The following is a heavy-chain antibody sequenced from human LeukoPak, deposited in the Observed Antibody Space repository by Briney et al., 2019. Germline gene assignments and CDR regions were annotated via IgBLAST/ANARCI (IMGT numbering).Heavy chain of an antibody. Sequence: SGTLSLTCTVSGGSISSRSYCWGWIRQPPGKGLEWIGSVYYSGSTSYNPSLKSRVTISLDTSKNQFSLKVSSVTAADTAVYYCARCYYGSGSLYYYYYYMVVWGKGTTVTVSS. J-gene: IGHJ6*03. D-gene: IGHD3-10*01. V-gene: IGHV4-39*07. CDR1: GGSISSRSYC. CDR2: VYYSGST. CDR3: ARCYYGSGSLYYYYYYMVV.